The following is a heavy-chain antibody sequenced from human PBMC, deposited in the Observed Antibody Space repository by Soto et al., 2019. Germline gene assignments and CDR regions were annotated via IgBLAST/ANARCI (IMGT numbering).Heavy chain of an antibody. CDR1: GFTFSSYA. D-gene: IGHD2-2*02. V-gene: IGHV3-23*01. CDR2: ISGSGGST. J-gene: IGHJ1*01. Sequence: GGSLRLSCAASGFTFSSYAMSWVRQAPGKGLEWVSAISGSGGSTYYADSVKGRFTISRDNSKNTLYLQMNSLRAEDTAVYYCAKGARDIVVVPAAILTPPTQHWGQGTLVTVSS. CDR3: AKGARDIVVVPAAILTPPTQH.